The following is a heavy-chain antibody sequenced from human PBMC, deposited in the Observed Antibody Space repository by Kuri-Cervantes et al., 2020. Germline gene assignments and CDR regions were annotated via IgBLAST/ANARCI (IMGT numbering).Heavy chain of an antibody. V-gene: IGHV6-1*01. D-gene: IGHD3-10*01. J-gene: IGHJ4*02. Sequence: SEPLSLTCAISGDSVSRNNDAWNWHRQSPSRGLEGLGRTYYRSKWYNEHAVSVKSQITINPDTSKHQFSLQLYSVTPEDTAVYYCARVYGSGPLEFDYWGQGTLVTVSS. CDR2: TYYRSKWYN. CDR3: ARVYGSGPLEFDY. CDR1: GDSVSRNNDA.